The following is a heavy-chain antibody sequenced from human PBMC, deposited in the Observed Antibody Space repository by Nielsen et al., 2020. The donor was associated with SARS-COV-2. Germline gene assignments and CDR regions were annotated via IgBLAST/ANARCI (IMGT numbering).Heavy chain of an antibody. D-gene: IGHD2-15*01. V-gene: IGHV4-34*01. CDR1: GEALRDHD. CDR3: ARGRDDETYSSYFYLDV. CDR2: INRSGGT. Sequence: ETLSLTCAVYGEALRDHDWTWIRQSPGKGLEWIGNINRSGGTKYNGPLKSRVSLSVDTMQNRFSLKVTSVTAADTAVYYCARGRDDETYSSYFYLDVWAKGTSVTVSS. J-gene: IGHJ6*03.